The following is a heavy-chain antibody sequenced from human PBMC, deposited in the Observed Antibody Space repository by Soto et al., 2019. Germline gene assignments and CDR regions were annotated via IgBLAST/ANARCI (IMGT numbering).Heavy chain of an antibody. CDR3: ARPTATTIFGVVIEAYYYYGMDV. CDR1: GGTFSSYA. D-gene: IGHD3-3*01. CDR2: IIPIFGTA. J-gene: IGHJ6*02. Sequence: GASVKVSCKASGGTFSSYAISWVRQAPGQGLEWMGGIIPIFGTANYAQKFQGRVTITADESTSTAYMELSSLRSEDTAVYYCARPTATTIFGVVIEAYYYYGMDVWGQGTTVTVSS. V-gene: IGHV1-69*13.